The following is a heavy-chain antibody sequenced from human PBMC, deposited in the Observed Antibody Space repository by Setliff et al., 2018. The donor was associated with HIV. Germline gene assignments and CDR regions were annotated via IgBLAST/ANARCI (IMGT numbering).Heavy chain of an antibody. V-gene: IGHV4-39*01. J-gene: IGHJ4*02. CDR3: ARQGQLGSE. CDR2: IYYTGST. Sequence: PSETLSLTCSVSGASISSSSYYWGWIRQPPGKGLEWIGSIYYTGSTYYNPSLKSRVTISVDTSKNQFSLKLTSVTAADTAVYYCARQGQLGSEWGQGTLVTVSS. D-gene: IGHD1-1*01. CDR1: GASISSSSYY.